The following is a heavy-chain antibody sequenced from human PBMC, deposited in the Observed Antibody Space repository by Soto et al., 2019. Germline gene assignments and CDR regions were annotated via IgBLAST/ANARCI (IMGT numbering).Heavy chain of an antibody. V-gene: IGHV1-69*01. CDR2: IIPIFGTA. CDR3: ARAMGVGGSGILYYYYYGMDV. J-gene: IGHJ6*02. Sequence: QVQLVQSGAEVKKPGSSVKVSCKASGGTFSSYAISWVRQAPGQGLEWMGGIIPIFGTANYAQKFQGRVTITADESTSTAYMELSSLRSEDTAVYYCARAMGVGGSGILYYYYYGMDVWGQGTTVTVSS. D-gene: IGHD3-10*01. CDR1: GGTFSSYA.